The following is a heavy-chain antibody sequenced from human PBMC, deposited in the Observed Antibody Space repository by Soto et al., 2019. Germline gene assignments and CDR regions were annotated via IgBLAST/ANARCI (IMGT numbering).Heavy chain of an antibody. D-gene: IGHD3-22*01. CDR1: GFTFSSYG. J-gene: IGHJ4*02. CDR3: AREKYYYDSSAKRSLES. Sequence: QVQLVESGGGVVQPGRSLRLSCAASGFTFSSYGMHWVRQAPGKGLEWVAVIWYDGSNKYYADSVKGRFTISRDNSKNMLYLQMNSLRAEDTAVYYCAREKYYYDSSAKRSLESWGKGTLVTVSS. V-gene: IGHV3-33*01. CDR2: IWYDGSNK.